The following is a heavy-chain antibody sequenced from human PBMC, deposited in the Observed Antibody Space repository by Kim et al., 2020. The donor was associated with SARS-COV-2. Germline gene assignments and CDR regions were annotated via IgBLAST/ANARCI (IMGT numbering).Heavy chain of an antibody. V-gene: IGHV1-69*13. J-gene: IGHJ6*02. CDR3: ARFQGQGYYYYYYGMDV. CDR1: GGTFSSYA. Sequence: SVKVSCKASGGTFSSYAISWVRQAPGQGLEWMGGIIPIFGTANYAQKFQGRVTITADESTSTAYMELSSLRSEDTAVYYCARFQGQGYYYYYYGMDVWGQGTTVTVSS. CDR2: IIPIFGTA.